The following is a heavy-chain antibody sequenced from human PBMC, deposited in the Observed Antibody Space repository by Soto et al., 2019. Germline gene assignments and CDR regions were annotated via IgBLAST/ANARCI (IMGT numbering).Heavy chain of an antibody. CDR1: GFTFSSYD. D-gene: IGHD6-13*01. CDR2: IGTAGDT. Sequence: EVQLVESGGGLVQPGGSLRLSCAASGFTFSSYDMHWVRQATGKGLEWVSAIGTAGDTYYPGSVNGRFTISRENAKNSLYLQMNCLRAGDTAVYYCARGSSSSWSGTYYYYGMDVWGQGTTVTVSS. CDR3: ARGSSSSWSGTYYYYGMDV. V-gene: IGHV3-13*01. J-gene: IGHJ6*02.